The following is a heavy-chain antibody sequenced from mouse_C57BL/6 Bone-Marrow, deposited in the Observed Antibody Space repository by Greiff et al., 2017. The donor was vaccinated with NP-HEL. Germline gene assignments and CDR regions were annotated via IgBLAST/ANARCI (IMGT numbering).Heavy chain of an antibody. Sequence: EVQRVESGEGLVKPGGSLKLSCAASGFTFSSYAMSWVRQTPEKRLEWVAYISSGGDYIYYADTVQGRFTISRDNARNTLYLQMSCLKSEETDRYYCTRVLISSVVASPAYWGQGTTLTVSS. J-gene: IGHJ2*01. D-gene: IGHD1-1*01. CDR2: ISSGGDYI. CDR3: TRVLISSVVASPAY. CDR1: GFTFSSYA. V-gene: IGHV5-9-1*02.